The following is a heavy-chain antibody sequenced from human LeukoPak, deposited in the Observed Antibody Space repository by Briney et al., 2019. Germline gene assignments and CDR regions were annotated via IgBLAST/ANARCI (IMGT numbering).Heavy chain of an antibody. V-gene: IGHV3-30*02. CDR1: GFTFSSYG. J-gene: IGHJ4*02. CDR3: AKDWRRGSGFDY. CDR2: IRYDGSNK. Sequence: PGGSLRFSCAASGFTFSSYGMHWVRQAPGKGLEWVAFIRYDGSNKYYADSVKGRFTISRDNSKNTLYLQMNSLRAEDTAVYYCAKDWRRGSGFDYWGQGTLVTVSS. D-gene: IGHD3-10*01.